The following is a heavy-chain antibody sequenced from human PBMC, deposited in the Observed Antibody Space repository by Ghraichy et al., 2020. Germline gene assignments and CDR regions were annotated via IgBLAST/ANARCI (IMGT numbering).Heavy chain of an antibody. CDR3: ARLPTGVAARMPGY. V-gene: IGHV3-74*03. Sequence: GGSLRLSCAASGFTFSTYWMHWVRQAPGKGPVWVSCVNNDGSITKYADSVKGRFTISRDNDKNTVSLQMNSLRGEDTAVYYCARLPTGVAARMPGYWGQGTMVTVAS. CDR2: VNNDGSIT. D-gene: IGHD6-13*01. J-gene: IGHJ4*02. CDR1: GFTFSTYW.